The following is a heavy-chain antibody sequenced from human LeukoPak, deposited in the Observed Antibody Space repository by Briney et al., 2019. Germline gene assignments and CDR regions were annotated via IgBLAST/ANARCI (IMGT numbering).Heavy chain of an antibody. CDR1: GYTFTGYY. V-gene: IGHV1-2*02. CDR3: AREGYCSSTSCYIYFQH. J-gene: IGHJ1*01. D-gene: IGHD2-2*02. Sequence: ASVKVSCKASGYTFTGYYMHWVRQAPGQGLEWMGWINPNSGGTNYAQKFQGRVTMIRDTSISTAYMELSRLRSDDTAVYYCAREGYCSSTSCYIYFQHWGQGTLVTVSS. CDR2: INPNSGGT.